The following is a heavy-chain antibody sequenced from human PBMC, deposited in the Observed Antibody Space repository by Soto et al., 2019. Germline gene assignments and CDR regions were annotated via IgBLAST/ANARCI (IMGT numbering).Heavy chain of an antibody. D-gene: IGHD3-10*01. CDR2: ISGGGDTT. CDR3: AKGRGGSGSLTPRVDF. CDR1: GFTFTNLA. J-gene: IGHJ4*02. V-gene: IGHV3-23*01. Sequence: EVQLLESGGGLVQPGGSLGLSVEPSGFTFTNLAMTGVRQVQGKGWNWVSAISGGGDTTSYADSVKGRFTVSRDGSKNTLYLQMSSLRAEDTALYYCAKGRGGSGSLTPRVDFWGQGTLVTVSS.